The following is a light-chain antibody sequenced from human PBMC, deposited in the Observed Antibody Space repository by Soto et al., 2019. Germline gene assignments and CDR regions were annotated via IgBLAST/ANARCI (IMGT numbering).Light chain of an antibody. CDR1: QSVSSSY. CDR3: QQCGSSPRT. J-gene: IGKJ1*01. V-gene: IGKV3-20*01. CDR2: GAS. Sequence: EMVLTQSPGTLSFSPGERAILSCSASQSVSSSYLASYQQKPGQAPRLLIYGASSRTTGIPDRFSGSGSGTDFTLTISTLEPDDFAVYYCQQCGSSPRTFGQGTKVEIK.